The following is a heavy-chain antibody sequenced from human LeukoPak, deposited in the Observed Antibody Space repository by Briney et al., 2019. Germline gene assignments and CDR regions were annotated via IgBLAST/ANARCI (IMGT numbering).Heavy chain of an antibody. CDR1: GGTFSSYA. Sequence: GASVKVSCKASGGTFSSYAISWVRQAPGQGLEWMGGIIPIFGTANYAQKFQGRVTITADESTSTAYMELSSLRSEDTAVYYCARSYSGYDTPFEVRSYYYYYYMDVWGKGTTVTISS. CDR2: IIPIFGTA. D-gene: IGHD5-12*01. J-gene: IGHJ6*03. CDR3: ARSYSGYDTPFEVRSYYYYYYMDV. V-gene: IGHV1-69*13.